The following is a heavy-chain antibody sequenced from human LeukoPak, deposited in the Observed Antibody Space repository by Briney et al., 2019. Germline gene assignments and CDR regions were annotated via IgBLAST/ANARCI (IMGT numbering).Heavy chain of an antibody. D-gene: IGHD3-22*01. J-gene: IGHJ4*02. V-gene: IGHV1-2*02. CDR2: INPNSGGT. Sequence: ASVKVSCKASGYTFTGYYMHWVRQAPGQGLEWMGWINPNSGGTNYAQKFQCRVTMTRDTSISTAYMELSRLRSDDTAVYYCARGSHVYYYDSSGYPPFDYWGQGTLVTVSS. CDR3: ARGSHVYYYDSSGYPPFDY. CDR1: GYTFTGYY.